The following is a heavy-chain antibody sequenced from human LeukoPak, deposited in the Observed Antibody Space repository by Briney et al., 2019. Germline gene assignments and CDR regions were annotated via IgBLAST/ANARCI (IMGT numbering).Heavy chain of an antibody. V-gene: IGHV4-38-2*02. CDR2: IYHSGST. Sequence: KPSETLSLTCTVSGYSISSGYYWGWIRQPPGKGLEWIGSIYHSGSTYYNPSLKSRVTISVDTSKNQFSLKLSSVTAADTAVYYCARYSSGWSSWFDPWGQGTLVTVSS. CDR1: GYSISSGYY. J-gene: IGHJ5*02. D-gene: IGHD6-19*01. CDR3: ARYSSGWSSWFDP.